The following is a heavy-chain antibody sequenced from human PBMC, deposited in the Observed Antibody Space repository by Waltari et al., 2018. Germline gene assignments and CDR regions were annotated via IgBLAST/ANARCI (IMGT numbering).Heavy chain of an antibody. CDR2: IIPILGIA. Sequence: QVQLVQSGAEVKKPGSSVKVSCKASGGTFSSYAISWVRQAPGQGLQWMGGIIPILGIANYAHKFQGRATITADESTSTAFMELSSLRSEDTAVYYCARNRARDIWTGYQPYYFDSWGQGTLVTVSS. J-gene: IGHJ4*02. V-gene: IGHV1-69*01. CDR3: ARNRARDIWTGYQPYYFDS. CDR1: GGTFSSYA. D-gene: IGHD3-9*01.